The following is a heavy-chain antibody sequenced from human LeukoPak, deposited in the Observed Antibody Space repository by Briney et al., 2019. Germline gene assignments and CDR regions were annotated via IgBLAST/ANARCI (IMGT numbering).Heavy chain of an antibody. Sequence: GGSLRLSCAASGFTFSSYAMSWVRQAPGKGLEWVSAISGSGGSTYYADSVKGRFTISRDNAKNSLYLQMNSLRAEDTAVYYCARVSYDSSGYYYFDYWGQGTLVTVSS. CDR2: ISGSGGST. V-gene: IGHV3-23*01. J-gene: IGHJ4*02. D-gene: IGHD3-22*01. CDR3: ARVSYDSSGYYYFDY. CDR1: GFTFSSYA.